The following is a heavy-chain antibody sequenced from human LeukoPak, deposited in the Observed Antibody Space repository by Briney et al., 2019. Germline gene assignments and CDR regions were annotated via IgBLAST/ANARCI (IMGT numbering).Heavy chain of an antibody. Sequence: ASVKVSCKASGYTFNSYYMHWVRQAPGQGLEWMGIINPSGDFTSYAQTFQGRVTITADKSTSTAYMELSSLRSEDTAVYYCARDSHYGSGSYYRAINYYYYMDVWGKETTVTVSS. V-gene: IGHV1-46*02. CDR2: INPSGDFT. CDR1: GYTFNSYY. J-gene: IGHJ6*03. CDR3: ARDSHYGSGSYYRAINYYYYMDV. D-gene: IGHD3-10*01.